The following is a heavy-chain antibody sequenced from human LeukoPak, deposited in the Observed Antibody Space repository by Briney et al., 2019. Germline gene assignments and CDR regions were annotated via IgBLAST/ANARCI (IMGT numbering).Heavy chain of an antibody. Sequence: GASVKVSCKASGYTFTNYGINWVRQAPGQGLEWMGWISGYNGKTNYAQKLQGRVTMTTDTSTTTAYMELRSLRSDDTAVYYWGRGGISLIDRADLDYWGQGTLVTVSS. CDR3: GRGGISLIDRADLDY. J-gene: IGHJ4*02. V-gene: IGHV1-18*01. CDR1: GYTFTNYG. D-gene: IGHD3-10*01. CDR2: ISGYNGKT.